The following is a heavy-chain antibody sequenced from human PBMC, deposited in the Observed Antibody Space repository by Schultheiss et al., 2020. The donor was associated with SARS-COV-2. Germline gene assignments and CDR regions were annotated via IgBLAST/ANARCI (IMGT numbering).Heavy chain of an antibody. D-gene: IGHD6-19*01. J-gene: IGHJ4*02. V-gene: IGHV4-59*01. CDR3: ARTAVAGTASFDY. Sequence: SETLSLTCTVSGGSISSYYWSWIRQPPGKGLEWIGYIYYSGSTNYIPSLKSRVTISVDTSKNQFSLKLSSVTAADTAVYYCARTAVAGTASFDYWGQGTLVTVSS. CDR2: IYYSGST. CDR1: GGSISSYY.